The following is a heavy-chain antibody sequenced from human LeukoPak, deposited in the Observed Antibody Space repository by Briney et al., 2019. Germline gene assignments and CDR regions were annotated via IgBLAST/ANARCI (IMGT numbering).Heavy chain of an antibody. J-gene: IGHJ3*02. D-gene: IGHD4-17*01. CDR3: AKDRINDYGDFTAFDI. CDR2: ISGSGGGK. V-gene: IGHV3-23*01. Sequence: PGESLRLSCTASGFTFSMYAMSWVRQAPGKGLEWVSGISGSGGGKYYADSVTGRFAISRDNSNNMLYLQMNSLRAEDTAVYYCAKDRINDYGDFTAFDIWGQGTMVTVSS. CDR1: GFTFSMYA.